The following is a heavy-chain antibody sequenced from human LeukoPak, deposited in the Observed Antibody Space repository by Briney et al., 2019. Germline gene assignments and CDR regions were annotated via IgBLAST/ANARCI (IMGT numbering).Heavy chain of an antibody. CDR1: GGPFSGSY. CDR3: ARGGGITMVRGLRRAFDI. D-gene: IGHD3-10*01. J-gene: IGHJ3*02. Sequence: SETPSLTCAVYGGPFSGSYWSWICHPPGTGSDLIREINHSGSTNYNPSLKSRVTISVDTSKNQFSLKLSSVTAADTAVYYCARGGGITMVRGLRRAFDIWGQGTMVTVSS. CDR2: INHSGST. V-gene: IGHV4-34*01.